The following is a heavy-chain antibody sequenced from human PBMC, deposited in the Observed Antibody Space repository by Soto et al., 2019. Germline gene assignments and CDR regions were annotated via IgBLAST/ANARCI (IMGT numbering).Heavy chain of an antibody. Sequence: QAHLVESGGGVVQPGRSLRLSCAASGFTFTSYGMHWVRQAPGTRLEWVAVISYDGGLQHYADSVKGRFTISRDNSKNIVLLHMDSLRAEDTAVYYCVSGRGYGHASVPCSWSLGCLVSVAS. J-gene: IGHJ5*02. CDR3: VSGRGYGHASVPCS. CDR2: ISYDGGLQ. D-gene: IGHD5-18*01. V-gene: IGHV3-30*03. CDR1: GFTFTSYG.